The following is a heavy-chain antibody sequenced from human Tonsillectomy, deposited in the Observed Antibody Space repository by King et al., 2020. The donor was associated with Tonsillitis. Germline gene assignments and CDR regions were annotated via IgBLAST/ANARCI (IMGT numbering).Heavy chain of an antibody. CDR3: AKVFKPLNRPATGYGIYFAF. CDR1: GFTFTSYA. V-gene: IGHV3-30-3*01. Sequence: VQLVESGGGVVQPGRSLRLSCAASGFTFTSYALHWVRQAPGKGLEWVSVISYDGSNKYYADSVKGRFTISRDTSKNTLYLQMNSLSTADTAVYYCAKVFKPLNRPATGYGIYFAFGGQGTLAAVPS. D-gene: IGHD1-14*01. CDR2: ISYDGSNK. J-gene: IGHJ4*02.